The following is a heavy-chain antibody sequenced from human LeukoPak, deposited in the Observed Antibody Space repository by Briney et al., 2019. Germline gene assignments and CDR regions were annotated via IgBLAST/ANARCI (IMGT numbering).Heavy chain of an antibody. CDR1: GRXISTTNLY. CDR3: ASLPRYDFWA. D-gene: IGHD3-3*01. Sequence: SETLSLTCTVSGRXISTTNLYWGWIRQPPGKGLEWIGSISYSGATYYNPSLKSRLTVSADTSKKEVSLRLNSVTAADTAVYYCASLPRYDFWAWGQGNLVIVSS. J-gene: IGHJ5*02. CDR2: ISYSGAT. V-gene: IGHV4-39*01.